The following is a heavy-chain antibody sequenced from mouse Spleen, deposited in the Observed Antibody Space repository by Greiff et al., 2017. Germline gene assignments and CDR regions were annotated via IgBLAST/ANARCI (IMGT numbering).Heavy chain of an antibody. Sequence: EVHLVESGGGLVKPGGSLKLSCAASGFTFSSYAMSWVRQTPEKRLEWVATISSGGSYTYYPDSVKGRFPISGDNAKNTLYLQMSSLRSEDTAMYYCARQSYGSSYGFAYWGQGTLVTVSA. J-gene: IGHJ3*01. CDR2: ISSGGSYT. CDR3: ARQSYGSSYGFAY. V-gene: IGHV5-9-3*01. D-gene: IGHD1-1*01. CDR1: GFTFSSYA.